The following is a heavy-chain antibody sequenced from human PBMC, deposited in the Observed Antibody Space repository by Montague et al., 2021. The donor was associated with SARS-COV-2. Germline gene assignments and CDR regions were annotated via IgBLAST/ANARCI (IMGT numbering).Heavy chain of an antibody. J-gene: IGHJ4*02. CDR1: GGSFSGYH. CDR3: ARFGSGTLEFDL. V-gene: IGHV4-34*01. CDR2: VNHSGST. Sequence: SETLSLTCAVYGGSFSGYHWSWIRRPPGKGLEWIGEVNHSGSTNYNPSLKSRVTISADTSKNQFSLRLNSVTAADTAVYYCARFGSGTLEFDLWGQGTLVTVSS. D-gene: IGHD1-26*01.